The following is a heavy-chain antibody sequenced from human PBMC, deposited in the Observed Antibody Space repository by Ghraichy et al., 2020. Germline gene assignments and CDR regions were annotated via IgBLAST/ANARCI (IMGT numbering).Heavy chain of an antibody. CDR2: ISYDGSYK. D-gene: IGHD3-16*02. CDR1: GFTFSSYV. V-gene: IGHV3-30*04. Sequence: LSLTCAASGFTFSSYVMHWVHQAPGKGLEWVAVISYDGSYKFYADSVKGRFTISRDNSKNTLYLQMNSLRAEDTAVYYCARAHDYVWGSYRPLDYWGQGTLVTVSS. CDR3: ARAHDYVWGSYRPLDY. J-gene: IGHJ4*02.